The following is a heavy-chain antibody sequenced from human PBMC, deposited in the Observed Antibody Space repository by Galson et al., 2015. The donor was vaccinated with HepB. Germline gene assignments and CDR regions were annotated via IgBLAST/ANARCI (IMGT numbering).Heavy chain of an antibody. Sequence: SVKVSCKASGYTFTSYAMHWVRQAPGQRLEWMGWINAGNGNTKYSQKFQGRVTITRDTSASTAYMELSGLRSEDTAVYYCAREVIELLWFGGNQQNRPGQTNWFDPWGQGTLVTVSS. CDR1: GYTFTSYA. CDR2: INAGNGNT. J-gene: IGHJ5*02. CDR3: AREVIELLWFGGNQQNRPGQTNWFDP. V-gene: IGHV1-3*01. D-gene: IGHD3-10*01.